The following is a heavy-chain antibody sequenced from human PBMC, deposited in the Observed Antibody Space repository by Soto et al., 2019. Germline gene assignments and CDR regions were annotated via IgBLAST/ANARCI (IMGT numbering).Heavy chain of an antibody. CDR1: GGSISSGDYY. D-gene: IGHD6-19*01. J-gene: IGHJ5*02. CDR3: ARDLGIAVAGSWFDP. V-gene: IGHV4-30-4*01. Sequence: PSETLSLTCTVSGGSISSGDYYWSWIRQPPGKGLEWIGYIYYSGSTYYNPSLRSRVTISVDTSKNQFSLKLSSVTAADTAVYYCARDLGIAVAGSWFDPWGRGTLVTVSS. CDR2: IYYSGST.